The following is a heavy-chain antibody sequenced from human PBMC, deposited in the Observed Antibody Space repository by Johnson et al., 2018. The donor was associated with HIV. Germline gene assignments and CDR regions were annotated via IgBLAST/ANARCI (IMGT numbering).Heavy chain of an antibody. Sequence: QEKLVESGGGVVQPGRSLRLSCAASGFTFSSYAMHWVRQAPGKGLEWVAVISYDGGSKYYADSGKGRFTISRDNSKNTLYLQMNSLRAEDTAVYYCAKVRRGSSWYIAFDIWGQGTMVTVSS. V-gene: IGHV3-30*04. CDR3: AKVRRGSSWYIAFDI. CDR1: GFTFSSYA. D-gene: IGHD6-13*01. CDR2: ISYDGGSK. J-gene: IGHJ3*02.